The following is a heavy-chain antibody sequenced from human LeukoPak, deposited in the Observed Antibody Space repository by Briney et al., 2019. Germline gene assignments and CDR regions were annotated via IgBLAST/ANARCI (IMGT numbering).Heavy chain of an antibody. Sequence: ASVKVSCKVSGYTLTELSMHWVRQAPGKGLEWVGGFDPEDGETIYAQKFQGRVTMTEDTSTDTAYMEMSSLRSEDTAVYYCATDPIVRLQYNYWGQGTLVTVSS. J-gene: IGHJ4*02. V-gene: IGHV1-24*01. CDR1: GYTLTELS. D-gene: IGHD4-11*01. CDR3: ATDPIVRLQYNY. CDR2: FDPEDGET.